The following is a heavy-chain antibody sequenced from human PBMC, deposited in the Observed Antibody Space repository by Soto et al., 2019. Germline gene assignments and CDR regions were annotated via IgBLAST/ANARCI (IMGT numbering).Heavy chain of an antibody. CDR2: IHYTGST. CDR1: GGSVSSGNYY. V-gene: IGHV4-61*01. Sequence: SETLSLTCSVSGGSVSSGNYYWSWIRQPPGKGLEWIGYIHYTGSTNYNPSLKSRVTISVDTSKNQFSLTLSSVTAADTAVYYCARESYYGSGATVVGYWGLGTLVTVSS. D-gene: IGHD3-10*01. CDR3: ARESYYGSGATVVGY. J-gene: IGHJ4*02.